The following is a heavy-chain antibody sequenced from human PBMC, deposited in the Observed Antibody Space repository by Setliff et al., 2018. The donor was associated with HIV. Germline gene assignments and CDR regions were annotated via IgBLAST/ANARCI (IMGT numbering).Heavy chain of an antibody. Sequence: TGGSLRLSCAASGFTFSSYGMHWVRQAPGKGLEWVAVIWYDGSNKYYADSVKGRFTISRDNSKYTLYLQMNSLRAEDTAVYYCAKGSLPSGYSYGFFDYWGQGTLVTVSS. CDR2: IWYDGSNK. J-gene: IGHJ4*02. D-gene: IGHD5-18*01. CDR3: AKGSLPSGYSYGFFDY. CDR1: GFTFSSYG. V-gene: IGHV3-33*06.